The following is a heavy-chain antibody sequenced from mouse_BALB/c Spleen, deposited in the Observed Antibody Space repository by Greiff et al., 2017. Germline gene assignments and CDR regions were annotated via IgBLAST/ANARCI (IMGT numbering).Heavy chain of an antibody. CDR3: ARRSGYYDYAMDY. Sequence: EVQLQESGGGLVKLGGSLKLSCAASGFTFSSYYMSWVRQTPEKRLELVAAINSNGGSTYYPDTVKGRFTISRDNAKNTLYLQMSSLKSEDTALYYCARRSGYYDYAMDYWGQGTSVTVSS. J-gene: IGHJ4*01. CDR1: GFTFSSYY. V-gene: IGHV5-6-2*01. CDR2: INSNGGST. D-gene: IGHD2-3*01.